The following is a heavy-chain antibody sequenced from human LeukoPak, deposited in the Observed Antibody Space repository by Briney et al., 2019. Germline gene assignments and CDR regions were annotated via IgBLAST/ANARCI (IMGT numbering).Heavy chain of an antibody. J-gene: IGHJ3*02. Sequence: SETLSLTCTVSGGSISSYYWSWIRQPPGKGLEWIGCIYYSGSTNYNPSLKSRVTISVDTSKNQFSLKLSSVTAADTAVYYCARRGRFDAFDIWGQGTMVTVSS. CDR1: GGSISSYY. CDR3: ARRGRFDAFDI. V-gene: IGHV4-59*01. D-gene: IGHD2-15*01. CDR2: IYYSGST.